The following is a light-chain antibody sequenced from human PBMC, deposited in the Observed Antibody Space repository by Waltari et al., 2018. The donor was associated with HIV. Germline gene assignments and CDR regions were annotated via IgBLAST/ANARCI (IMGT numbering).Light chain of an antibody. V-gene: IGKV1-9*01. J-gene: IGKJ2*01. CDR1: QGISSY. Sequence: DIRLTQSPSFLSAPVGDRVTITCRASQGISSYLAWYQQKPGKAPKLLIYAASTLQSGVPSRFSGSGSGTEFTLTISSLQPEDFATYYCQQLNSYSHTFGQGTKLEIK. CDR3: QQLNSYSHT. CDR2: AAS.